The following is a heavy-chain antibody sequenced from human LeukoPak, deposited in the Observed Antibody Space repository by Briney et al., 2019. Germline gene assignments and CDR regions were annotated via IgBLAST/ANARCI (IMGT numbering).Heavy chain of an antibody. CDR1: GYTFTSYY. CDR3: ARVSTLGDYYYYGMDV. CDR2: INPSGGST. V-gene: IGHV1-46*01. D-gene: IGHD3-16*01. J-gene: IGHJ6*02. Sequence: ASVKVSCKASGYTFTSYYMHWVRQASGQGLEWMEIINPSGGSTSYAQKFQGRVTMTRDTSTSTVYMELSSLRSEDTAVYYCARVSTLGDYYYYGMDVWGQGTTVTVSS.